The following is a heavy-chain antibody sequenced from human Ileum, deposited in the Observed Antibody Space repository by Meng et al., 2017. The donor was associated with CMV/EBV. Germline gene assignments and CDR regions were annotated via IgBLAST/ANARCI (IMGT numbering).Heavy chain of an antibody. J-gene: IGHJ4*02. Sequence: KATGKTLNSDDNNGVRKATGQGLEWMGWMSPNSGNTGYAQKFQGRVTITRNTSISTAYMELSSLRSEDTAVYYCASSSGSYLPTFDYWGQGTLVTVSS. CDR1: GKTLNSDD. CDR2: MSPNSGNT. CDR3: ASSSGSYLPTFDY. D-gene: IGHD1-26*01. V-gene: IGHV1-8*03.